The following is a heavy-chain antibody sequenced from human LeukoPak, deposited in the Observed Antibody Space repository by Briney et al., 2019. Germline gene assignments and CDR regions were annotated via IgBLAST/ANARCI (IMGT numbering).Heavy chain of an antibody. V-gene: IGHV1-69*13. CDR3: ARRVGATHAEYFQH. CDR1: GGTFSSYA. D-gene: IGHD1-26*01. Sequence: PWASVKVSCKASGGTFSSYAISWVRQAPGQGLEWMGGIIPIFGTANYAQKFQGRVTITADESTSTDYMELSSLRSEDTAVYYCARRVGATHAEYFQHWGQGTLVTVSS. J-gene: IGHJ1*01. CDR2: IIPIFGTA.